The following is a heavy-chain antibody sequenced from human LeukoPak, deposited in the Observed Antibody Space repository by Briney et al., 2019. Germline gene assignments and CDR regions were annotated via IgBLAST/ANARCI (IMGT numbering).Heavy chain of an antibody. D-gene: IGHD1-26*01. CDR1: GFTFSSYG. Sequence: GGSLRLSCAASGFTFSSYGMHRVRQAPGKGLEWVAVISYDGSNKYYADSVKGRFTISRDNSKNTLYLQMNSLRAEDTAVYYCANNGDSGSPGYWGQGTLVTVSS. J-gene: IGHJ4*02. CDR2: ISYDGSNK. V-gene: IGHV3-30*18. CDR3: ANNGDSGSPGY.